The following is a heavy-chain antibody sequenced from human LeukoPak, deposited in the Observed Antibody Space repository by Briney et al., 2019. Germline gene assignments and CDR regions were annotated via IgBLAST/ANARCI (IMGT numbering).Heavy chain of an antibody. CDR2: INPSGGST. V-gene: IGHV1-46*01. Sequence: ASVKVSCKASGYTFTSYYMHWVRQAPGQGLEWMGIINPSGGSTTYAQKFQGRVTMTRDTSTSTVYMGLSSLRSEDTAVYYCARDCLDGDSSGYYDYWGQGTLVTVSS. D-gene: IGHD3-22*01. CDR3: ARDCLDGDSSGYYDY. J-gene: IGHJ4*02. CDR1: GYTFTSYY.